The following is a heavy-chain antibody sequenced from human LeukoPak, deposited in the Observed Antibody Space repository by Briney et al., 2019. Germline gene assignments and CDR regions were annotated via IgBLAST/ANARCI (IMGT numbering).Heavy chain of an antibody. CDR3: AVTGYSSKSPNI. V-gene: IGHV3-30*03. CDR2: ISYDGSTK. J-gene: IGHJ3*02. Sequence: GGSLRLSCTASGFTFSTYGMHWVRQAPGKGLEWVTLISYDGSTKYYSDSVKGRFTLSRDNSKNTLYLQMNSLRAEDTAVYYCAVTGYSSKSPNIWGQGTMVTVS. CDR1: GFTFSTYG. D-gene: IGHD6-13*01.